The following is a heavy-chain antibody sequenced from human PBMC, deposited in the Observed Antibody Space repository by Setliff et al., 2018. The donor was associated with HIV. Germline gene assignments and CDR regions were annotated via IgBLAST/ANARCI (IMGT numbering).Heavy chain of an antibody. CDR1: GYTFSSYD. J-gene: IGHJ1*01. D-gene: IGHD2-15*01. Sequence: ASVKVSCKASGYTFSSYDINWVRQAAGQGLEWMGWMNPNRGNTGYAQKFRGRVTMTRNTSISTAYMEVSSLTSEDTAIYYCARGLGRGCSGGNCQYWGQGALVTVS. CDR3: ARGLGRGCSGGNCQY. V-gene: IGHV1-8*02. CDR2: MNPNRGNT.